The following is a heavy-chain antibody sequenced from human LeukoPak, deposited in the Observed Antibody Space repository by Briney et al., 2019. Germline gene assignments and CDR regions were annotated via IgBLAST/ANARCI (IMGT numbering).Heavy chain of an antibody. Sequence: SETLSLTCTVSGGSISSFYWSWIRQPPGKGLEYIGYISYSGTTSYNPSLKSRVTISVDMSKNQSSLKLTSVTAADTAVYYCARDKGLPQAFDIWGQGTMVTVSS. CDR3: ARDKGLPQAFDI. V-gene: IGHV4-59*01. J-gene: IGHJ3*02. D-gene: IGHD5/OR15-5a*01. CDR1: GGSISSFY. CDR2: ISYSGTT.